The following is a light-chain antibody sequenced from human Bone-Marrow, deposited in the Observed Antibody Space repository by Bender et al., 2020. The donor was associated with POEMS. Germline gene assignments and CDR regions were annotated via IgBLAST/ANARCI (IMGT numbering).Light chain of an antibody. CDR1: NIGTKR. Sequence: SYVVSQPPSVSVAPGQTASITCGGNNIGTKRVHWYQQKPGQAPSLVVYDDSDRPSGIPERFSGSNSGNTATLAISRVEAGDEADYYCHVWDSNSDRAVFGGGTILTVL. V-gene: IGLV3-21*02. CDR2: DDS. CDR3: HVWDSNSDRAV. J-gene: IGLJ3*02.